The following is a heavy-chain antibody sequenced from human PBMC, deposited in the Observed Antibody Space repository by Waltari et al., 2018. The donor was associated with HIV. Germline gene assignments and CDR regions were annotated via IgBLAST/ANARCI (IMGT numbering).Heavy chain of an antibody. J-gene: IGHJ6*02. CDR2: INQDATKK. Sequence: EALLVESGGGVVKPGGSLRLSCEASKFWFSRYWMVRVGQASGKGLEWVANINQDATKKNYAESVKGRFSVSRDNGKYSVFLEMNRLRVQDTAVYFCARGDQWGIFLDYYYGLDVWGRGTTVIVSS. V-gene: IGHV3-7*01. D-gene: IGHD1-26*01. CDR1: KFWFSRYW. CDR3: ARGDQWGIFLDYYYGLDV.